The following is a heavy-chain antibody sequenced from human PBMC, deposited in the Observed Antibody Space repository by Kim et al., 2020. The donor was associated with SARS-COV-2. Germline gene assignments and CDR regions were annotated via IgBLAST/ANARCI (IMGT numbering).Heavy chain of an antibody. J-gene: IGHJ5*02. V-gene: IGHV4-39*07. CDR3: ARGNYGGNSGEWFDP. CDR2: IYYSGST. Sequence: SETLSLTCTVSGGSISSSSYYWGWIRQPPGKGLEWIGSIYYSGSTYYNPSLKSRVTISVDTSKNQFSLKLSSVTAADTAVYYCARGNYGGNSGEWFDPWGQGALVTVSS. D-gene: IGHD4-17*01. CDR1: GGSISSSSYY.